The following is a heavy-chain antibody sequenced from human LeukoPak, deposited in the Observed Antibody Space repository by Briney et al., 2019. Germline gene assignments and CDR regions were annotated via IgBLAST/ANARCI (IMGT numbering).Heavy chain of an antibody. CDR3: ARVTWGIAAAGTSPMGTYYYYMDV. Sequence: SETLSLTCTVSGGSISSYYWSWIRQPAGKGLEWIGRIYTSGSTNYNPSLKSRVTISVDTSKNQFSLKLSSVTAADTAVYYCARVTWGIAAAGTSPMGTYYYYMDVWGKGTTVTISS. CDR1: GGSISSYY. CDR2: IYTSGST. V-gene: IGHV4-4*07. J-gene: IGHJ6*03. D-gene: IGHD6-13*01.